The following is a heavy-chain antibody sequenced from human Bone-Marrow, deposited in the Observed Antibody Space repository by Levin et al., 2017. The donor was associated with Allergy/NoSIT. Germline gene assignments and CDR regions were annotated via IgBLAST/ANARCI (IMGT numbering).Heavy chain of an antibody. CDR2: ISSSGSTI. J-gene: IGHJ5*02. D-gene: IGHD6-6*01. CDR1: GFTFSSYE. Sequence: PSGGSLRLSCAASGFTFSSYEMNWVRQAPGKGLEWVSYISSSGSTIYYADSVKGRFTISRDNAKNSLYLQMNSLRAEDTAVYYCAREGKEQLAPFDPWGQGTLVTVSS. V-gene: IGHV3-48*03. CDR3: AREGKEQLAPFDP.